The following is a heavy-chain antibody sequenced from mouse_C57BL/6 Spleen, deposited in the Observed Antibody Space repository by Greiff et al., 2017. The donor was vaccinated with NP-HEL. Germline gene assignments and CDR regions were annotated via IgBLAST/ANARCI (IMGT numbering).Heavy chain of an antibody. D-gene: IGHD1-1*01. V-gene: IGHV2-5*01. Sequence: VKLVESGPGLVQPSQSLSITCTVSGFSLTSYGVHWVRQSPGKGLEWLGVIWRGGSTDYNAAFMSRLSITKDNSKSQVFFKMNSLQADDTAIYYCAKRGKTTVVEDYAMDYWGQGTSVTVSS. CDR2: IWRGGST. CDR1: GFSLTSYG. J-gene: IGHJ4*01. CDR3: AKRGKTTVVEDYAMDY.